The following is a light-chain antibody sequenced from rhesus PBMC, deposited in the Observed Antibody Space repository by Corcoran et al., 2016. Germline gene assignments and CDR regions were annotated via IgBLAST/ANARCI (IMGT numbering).Light chain of an antibody. CDR2: KAS. CDR3: QQYSSRPLT. V-gene: IGKV1-22*01. J-gene: IGKJ4*01. Sequence: DIQMTQSPSSLSASVGDTVTITCRASQGISSWLAWYQQKPGKAPKLLNYKASSLQSGVPSRFSGSGYGTDVTLTISSLQSEDFATYDCQQYSSRPLTFGGGTKVELK. CDR1: QGISSW.